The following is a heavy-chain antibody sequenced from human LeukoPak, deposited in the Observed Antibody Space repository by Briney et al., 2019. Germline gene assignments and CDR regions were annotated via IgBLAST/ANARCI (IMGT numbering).Heavy chain of an antibody. CDR1: GFTFSNSW. D-gene: IGHD1-7*01. V-gene: IGHV3-7*03. Sequence: PGGSLRLSCAASGFTFSNSWMGWVRQDPGNGLEWVANIKEDGSEKYYMDSVKGRFTISRDNAKNSLFLQMNSLRAEDTAVYYCAVYNWNSKMDFDYWGQGTLVTVSS. J-gene: IGHJ4*02. CDR2: IKEDGSEK. CDR3: AVYNWNSKMDFDY.